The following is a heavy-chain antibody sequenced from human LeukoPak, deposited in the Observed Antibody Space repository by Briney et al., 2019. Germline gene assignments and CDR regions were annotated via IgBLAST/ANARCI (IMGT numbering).Heavy chain of an antibody. J-gene: IGHJ4*02. CDR3: ARLPPSHLGYFDY. Sequence: PSXXLSLTCTVSGGSISSNYWSWIRQPPGKGMEWIGYIYYSGSINYNPSLKRRVTISVDKSKNQFSLKLKSVTAADTAVYYCARLPPSHLGYFDYWGQGTLVTVSS. CDR2: IYYSGSI. V-gene: IGHV4-59*01. D-gene: IGHD3-3*02. CDR1: GGSISSNY.